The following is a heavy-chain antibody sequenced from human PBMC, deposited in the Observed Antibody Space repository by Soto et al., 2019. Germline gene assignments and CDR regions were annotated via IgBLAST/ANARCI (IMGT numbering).Heavy chain of an antibody. CDR2: IYYSGST. CDR3: ARANPTYYGSGSPHYFDY. J-gene: IGHJ4*02. Sequence: SETLSLTCTVSGGSISSGGYYWSWICQHPGKGLEWIGYIYYSGSTYYNPSLKSRVTISVDTSKNQFSLKLSSVTAADTAVYYCARANPTYYGSGSPHYFDYWGQGTLVTVSS. CDR1: GGSISSGGYY. V-gene: IGHV4-31*03. D-gene: IGHD3-10*01.